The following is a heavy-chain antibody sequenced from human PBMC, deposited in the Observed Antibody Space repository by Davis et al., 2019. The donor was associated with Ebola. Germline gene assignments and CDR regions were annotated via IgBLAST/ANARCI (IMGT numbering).Heavy chain of an antibody. J-gene: IGHJ6*02. CDR2: ISSSSSTI. CDR1: GFTFSSYS. V-gene: IGHV3-48*02. Sequence: GESLKISCAASGFTFSSYSMNWVRQAPGKGLEWVSSISSSSSTIYYADSVKGRFTISRDNAKNSLYLQMNSLRDEDTAVYYCARDLLEPLYYYYGMDVWGQGTTVTVSS. CDR3: ARDLLEPLYYYYGMDV. D-gene: IGHD1-1*01.